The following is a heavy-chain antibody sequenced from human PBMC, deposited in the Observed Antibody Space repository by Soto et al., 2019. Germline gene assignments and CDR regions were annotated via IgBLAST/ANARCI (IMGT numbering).Heavy chain of an antibody. D-gene: IGHD5-18*01. CDR2: INPSGGST. CDR1: GYTFTSYY. V-gene: IGHV1-46*03. CDR3: AKVYPSDTRYGYVGNNWFDP. Sequence: ASVKVSCKASGYTFTSYYMHWVRQAPGQGLEWMGIINPSGGSTSYAQKFQGRVTMTRDTSTSTVYMELSSLRSEDTAVYYCAKVYPSDTRYGYVGNNWFDPWGQGTLVTVSS. J-gene: IGHJ5*02.